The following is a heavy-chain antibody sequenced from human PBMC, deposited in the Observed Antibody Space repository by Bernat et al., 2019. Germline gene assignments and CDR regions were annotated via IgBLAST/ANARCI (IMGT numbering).Heavy chain of an antibody. J-gene: IGHJ3*01. CDR3: SREDWGRYF. V-gene: IGHV3-7*01. CDR1: GFTFSTSW. D-gene: IGHD3-16*01. CDR2: INHYGSEK. Sequence: VQLVESWVCLVQPGGSLRLSCAASGFTFSTSWMNWSRLAPGKLLEWVANINHYGSEKHSVQDRFTISRDDAKSLVFMQIDSLRADDTAEYYCSREDWGRYFWGQGKTVIVSS.